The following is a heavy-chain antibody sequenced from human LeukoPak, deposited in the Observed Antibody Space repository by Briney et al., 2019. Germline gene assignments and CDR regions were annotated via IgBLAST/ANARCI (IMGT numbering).Heavy chain of an antibody. CDR1: GGSISSYY. D-gene: IGHD1-26*01. CDR2: IYYRGST. CDR3: ARGLYSGDDY. V-gene: IGHV4-59*12. Sequence: SETLSLTCTVSGGSISSYYWSWIRQPPGKGLEWIGYIYYRGSTNYNPSLKSRVTISVDTSKNQFSLKLSSVTAADTAVYYCARGLYSGDDYWGQGTLVTVSS. J-gene: IGHJ4*02.